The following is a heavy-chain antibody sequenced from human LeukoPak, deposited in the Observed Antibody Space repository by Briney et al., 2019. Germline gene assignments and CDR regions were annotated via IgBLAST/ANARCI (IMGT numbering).Heavy chain of an antibody. CDR2: IIGSATSR. CDR3: AKHPGPYGANPFNS. J-gene: IGHJ4*02. V-gene: IGHV3-23*01. CDR1: GFTFHNYA. Sequence: GGSLRLSCAASGFTFHNYALTWVRQPPGKGLEWVSTIIGSATSRFYAASVEGRFTISRDNSNNTLYLHLSGLRVEDTAVYYCAKHPGPYGANPFNSWGLGVLVTVSS. D-gene: IGHD4-23*01.